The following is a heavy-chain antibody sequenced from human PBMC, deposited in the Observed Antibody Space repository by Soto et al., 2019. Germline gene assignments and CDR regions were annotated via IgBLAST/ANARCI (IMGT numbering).Heavy chain of an antibody. J-gene: IGHJ1*01. CDR3: ANGPVPAGLGPH. CDR1: GGTFSNYA. Sequence: GASVKVSCKASGGTFSNYAINWVRQAPGQGLEWMGGIVPMYRTPLYAQKFQGRVTITADEVTSTAYMEVSSLRFDDTALYFCANGPVPAGLGPHWGRGTVVTFS. V-gene: IGHV1-69*01. CDR2: IVPMYRTP. D-gene: IGHD2-2*01.